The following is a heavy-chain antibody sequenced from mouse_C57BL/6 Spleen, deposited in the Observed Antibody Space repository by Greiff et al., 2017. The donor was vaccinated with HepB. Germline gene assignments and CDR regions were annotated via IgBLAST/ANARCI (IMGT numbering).Heavy chain of an antibody. Sequence: EVHLVESGPGLVKPSQSLSLTCSVTGYSITSGYYWNWIRQFPGNKLEWMGYISYDGSNNYNPSLKNRISITRDTSKNQFFLKLNSVTTEDTATYYCARADLGGFAYWGQGTLVTVSA. J-gene: IGHJ3*01. D-gene: IGHD3-3*01. CDR2: ISYDGSN. CDR3: ARADLGGFAY. V-gene: IGHV3-6*01. CDR1: GYSITSGYY.